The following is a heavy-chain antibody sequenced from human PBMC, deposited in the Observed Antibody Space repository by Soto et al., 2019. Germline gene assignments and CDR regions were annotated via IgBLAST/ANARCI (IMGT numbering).Heavy chain of an antibody. CDR1: GFTFSSCA. Sequence: PGGSLRLSCAASGFTFSSCAMGWVRQAPGRGLEWVSGISGTGGSTYYADSVKGRFTISRDNSKNTLYLQMNSLRAEDTAVYYCAKDQGSSWYEIDYWGQGTLVTVSS. CDR3: AKDQGSSWYEIDY. D-gene: IGHD6-13*01. J-gene: IGHJ4*02. CDR2: ISGTGGST. V-gene: IGHV3-23*01.